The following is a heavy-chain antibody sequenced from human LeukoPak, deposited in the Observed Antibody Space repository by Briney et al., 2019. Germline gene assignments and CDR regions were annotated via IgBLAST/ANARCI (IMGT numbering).Heavy chain of an antibody. CDR3: AREGRFLEWFYFDY. V-gene: IGHV4-61*02. CDR2: IYTSGST. D-gene: IGHD3-3*01. Sequence: PSETLSLTCTVSGGSISSSSYYWTWIRQPAGKGLEWIGRIYTSGSTNYNPSLRSRVTMSLDTSKNHFSLKLSSVTAADTAVYYCAREGRFLEWFYFDYWGQGTLVTVSS. CDR1: GGSISSSSYY. J-gene: IGHJ4*02.